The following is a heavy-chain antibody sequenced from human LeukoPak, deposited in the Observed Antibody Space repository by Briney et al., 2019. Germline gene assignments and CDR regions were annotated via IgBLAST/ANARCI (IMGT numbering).Heavy chain of an antibody. V-gene: IGHV4-4*07. CDR1: GGSISSYY. J-gene: IGHJ4*02. D-gene: IGHD2-2*01. CDR3: AREFRSSTSCCPVDY. Sequence: SETLSLTCTVSGGSISSYYWSWIRQPAGKGLEWIGRIYTSGSTNYNPSLKSRVTISVDTSKNQFSLKLSSVTAADTAVYYCAREFRSSTSCCPVDYWGQGTLVTVSS. CDR2: IYTSGST.